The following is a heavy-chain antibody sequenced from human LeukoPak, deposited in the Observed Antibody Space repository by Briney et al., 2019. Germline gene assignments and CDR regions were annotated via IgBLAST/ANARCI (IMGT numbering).Heavy chain of an antibody. Sequence: GGSLRLSCAASGFTFSDYYMSWIRQAPGKGLEWVSYISSSGSTIYYADSVKGRFTISRDNAKNSLYLQMNSLRAEDTAVYYCASRLGVVTPLTYYYYYYMDVWGKGTTVTVSS. CDR3: ASRLGVVTPLTYYYYYYMDV. J-gene: IGHJ6*03. CDR2: ISSSGSTI. CDR1: GFTFSDYY. D-gene: IGHD2-15*01. V-gene: IGHV3-11*04.